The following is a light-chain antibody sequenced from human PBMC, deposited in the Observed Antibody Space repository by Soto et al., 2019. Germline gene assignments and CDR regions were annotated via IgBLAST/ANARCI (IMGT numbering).Light chain of an antibody. Sequence: QSALTQPASVSGSPGQSITISCTGTNSDIGTYKYVSWFQHHPGKAPKLIIFEVSNRPSGISDRFSGFKSGTSASLAISGLQSEDEADYYCAAWDDSLNGWVFGGGTKLTVL. CDR2: EVS. CDR1: NSDIGTYKY. CDR3: AAWDDSLNGWV. J-gene: IGLJ3*02. V-gene: IGLV2-14*01.